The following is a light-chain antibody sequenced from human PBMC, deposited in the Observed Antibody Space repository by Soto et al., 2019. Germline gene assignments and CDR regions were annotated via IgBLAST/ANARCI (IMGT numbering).Light chain of an antibody. V-gene: IGKV1-39*01. J-gene: IGKJ1*01. CDR3: QHYNSYSEA. Sequence: DFQMTQSPSSLSASVGDRVTITCRATQSISRSLNWYQQKPGKAPKLLIYGASTLQGGVPSRFSGSGSGTEFTLTISSLQPDDFATYYCQHYNSYSEAFGQGTKVDIK. CDR1: QSISRS. CDR2: GAS.